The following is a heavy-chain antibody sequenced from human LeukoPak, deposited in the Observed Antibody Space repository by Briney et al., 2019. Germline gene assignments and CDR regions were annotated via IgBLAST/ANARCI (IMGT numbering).Heavy chain of an antibody. J-gene: IGHJ4*02. CDR3: ARGAYYDSSGYPLDY. Sequence: PGGSLRLSCAASGFTFSSYSMNWVRQAPGKGLEWVSSIISSSSYIYYADSVKGRFTISRDNAKNSPYLQMNSLRAEDTAVYYCARGAYYDSSGYPLDYWGQGTLVTVSS. CDR2: IISSSSYI. V-gene: IGHV3-21*01. D-gene: IGHD3-22*01. CDR1: GFTFSSYS.